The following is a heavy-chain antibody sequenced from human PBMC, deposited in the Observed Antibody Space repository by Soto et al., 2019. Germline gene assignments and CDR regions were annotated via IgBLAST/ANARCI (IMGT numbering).Heavy chain of an antibody. CDR1: GFSLSSTRMA. Sequence: QITLKASGPTLVKPTQTLTLTCTFSGFSLSSTRMAVGWIRQPPGKALEWLALIYWDDDKRYSPFLKSRLTITKDTSKNHVVLRMSNMDPVDTARYYCAHIVVAGLGYYLDYWGQGTLVTVSS. V-gene: IGHV2-5*02. J-gene: IGHJ4*02. D-gene: IGHD6-19*01. CDR3: AHIVVAGLGYYLDY. CDR2: IYWDDDK.